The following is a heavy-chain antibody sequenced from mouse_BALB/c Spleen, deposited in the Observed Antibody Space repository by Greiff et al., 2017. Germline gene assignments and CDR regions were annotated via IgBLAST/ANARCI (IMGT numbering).Heavy chain of an antibody. J-gene: IGHJ4*01. CDR1: GFTFSDYG. D-gene: IGHD1-1*01. Sequence: EVMLVESGGGLVQPGGSRKLSCAASGFTFSDYGMAWVRQAPGKGPEWVAFISNLAYSIYYADTVTGRFTISRENAKNTLYLEMSSLRSEDTAMYYCARLLGSDYYAMDYWGQGTSVTVSS. V-gene: IGHV5-15*02. CDR3: ARLLGSDYYAMDY. CDR2: ISNLAYSI.